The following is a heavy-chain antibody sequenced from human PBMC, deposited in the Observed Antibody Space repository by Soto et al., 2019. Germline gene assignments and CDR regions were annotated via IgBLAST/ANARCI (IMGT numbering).Heavy chain of an antibody. Sequence: SETLSLTCTVSGGSISSYYWSWIRQPPGKGLEWIGYIYYSGSTNYNPSLKSRVTISVDTSKNQSSLKLSSVTAADTAVYYCARDPTIGAFDIWGQGTMVTVSS. V-gene: IGHV4-59*01. CDR2: IYYSGST. J-gene: IGHJ3*02. CDR3: ARDPTIGAFDI. CDR1: GGSISSYY.